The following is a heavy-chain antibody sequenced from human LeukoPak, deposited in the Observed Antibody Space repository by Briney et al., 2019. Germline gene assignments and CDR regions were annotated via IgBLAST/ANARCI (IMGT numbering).Heavy chain of an antibody. D-gene: IGHD3-10*01. J-gene: IGHJ4*02. CDR3: VREYSRSGSYNY. V-gene: IGHV4-39*07. Sequence: PETLSLTCSVSGGSINLSPYYWGWIRQPPGKGLEWIGIIFYSGSTCYSPSLNSRVIISVDTSKNQFSLNLSSVTAADTALYYCVREYSRSGSYNYWGQGALVTVSS. CDR1: GGSINLSPYY. CDR2: IFYSGST.